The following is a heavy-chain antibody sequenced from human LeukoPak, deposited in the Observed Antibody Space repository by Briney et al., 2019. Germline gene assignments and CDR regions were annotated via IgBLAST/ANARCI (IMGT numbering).Heavy chain of an antibody. Sequence: SETLSLTCTVSGYSISSGYYWGWIRQPPGKGLEWIGSIYYSGSTYYNPSLKSRVTISVDTSKNQFSLKLSSVTAADTAVYYCARHKYSSGWPPEGAFDIWGQGTMVTVSS. V-gene: IGHV4-38-2*02. D-gene: IGHD6-19*01. J-gene: IGHJ3*02. CDR1: GYSISSGYY. CDR2: IYYSGST. CDR3: ARHKYSSGWPPEGAFDI.